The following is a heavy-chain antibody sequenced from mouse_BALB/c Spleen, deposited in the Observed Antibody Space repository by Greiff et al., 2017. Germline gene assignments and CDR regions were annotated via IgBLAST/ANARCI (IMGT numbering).Heavy chain of an antibody. CDR1: GFTFSSYG. V-gene: IGHV5-6-3*01. CDR3: ARDEFRGAMDY. J-gene: IGHJ4*01. CDR2: INSNGGST. Sequence: DVMLVESGGGLVQPGGSLKLSCAASGFTFSSYGMSWVRQTPDKRLELVATINSNGGSTYYPDSVKGRFTISRDNAKNTLYLQMSSLKSEDTAMYYCARDEFRGAMDYWGQGTSVTVSS.